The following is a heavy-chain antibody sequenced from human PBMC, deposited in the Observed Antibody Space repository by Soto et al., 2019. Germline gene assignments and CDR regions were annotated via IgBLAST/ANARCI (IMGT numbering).Heavy chain of an antibody. V-gene: IGHV4-59*01. Sequence: SETLSLTCTVSGGSISSYYWSWIRQPPGKGLEWIGYIYYSGSTNYNPSLKSRVTISVDTSKNQFSLKLSSVTAADTAVYYCARGPEGTDTIRGHFDYWGQGTLITVSS. CDR3: ARGPEGTDTIRGHFDY. CDR2: IYYSGST. D-gene: IGHD3-10*01. CDR1: GGSISSYY. J-gene: IGHJ4*02.